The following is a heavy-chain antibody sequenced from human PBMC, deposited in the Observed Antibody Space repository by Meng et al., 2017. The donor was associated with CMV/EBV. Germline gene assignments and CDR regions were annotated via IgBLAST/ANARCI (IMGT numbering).Heavy chain of an antibody. CDR3: ARDGSSSATDLIDY. CDR2: INPNSGGT. D-gene: IGHD6-6*01. J-gene: IGHJ4*02. Sequence: VPRVQSGAEVKEPGASVKVSCKASGYTFTGYYMHWVRQAPGQGLGWMGWINPNSGGTNYAQKFQGRVTMTRDTSISTAYMELSRLRSDDTAVYYCARDGSSSATDLIDYWGQGTLVTVSS. CDR1: GYTFTGYY. V-gene: IGHV1-2*02.